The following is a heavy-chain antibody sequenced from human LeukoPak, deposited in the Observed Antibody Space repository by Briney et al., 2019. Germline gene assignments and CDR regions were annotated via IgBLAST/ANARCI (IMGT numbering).Heavy chain of an antibody. V-gene: IGHV4-59*08. D-gene: IGHD3-10*01. CDR3: ARGHQSLVSMIRGVISWLDP. CDR2: INYGGST. Sequence: SETLSLTCSVSGVSISSYCLSWVRQPPGKGMEWLGYINYGGSTTTNPSFKSRVTISVDTSKTQFSLKLSSVTAADTAVYYCARGHQSLVSMIRGVISWLDPWGQGTLVTVSS. J-gene: IGHJ5*02. CDR1: GVSISSYC.